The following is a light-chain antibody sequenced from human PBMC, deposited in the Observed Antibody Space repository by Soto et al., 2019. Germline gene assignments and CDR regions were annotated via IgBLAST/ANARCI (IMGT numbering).Light chain of an antibody. CDR1: QSVSSNY. J-gene: IGKJ5*01. CDR3: QHYGSSPIT. V-gene: IGKV3-20*01. CDR2: GAS. Sequence: EIVLTQSPGTLSLSPGERATLSCRDSQSVSSNYLAWYQQKPGQAPRPLIYGASSRATGIPDRFSGSGSGTDFSLTISRLEPEDFAVYYCQHYGSSPITFGQGTRLEIK.